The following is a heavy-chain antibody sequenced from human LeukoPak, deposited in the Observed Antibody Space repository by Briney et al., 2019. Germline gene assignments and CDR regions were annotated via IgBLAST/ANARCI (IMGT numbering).Heavy chain of an antibody. CDR3: AKRLLVGTTVRPYFDY. D-gene: IGHD1-26*01. CDR2: ITGGGGGT. V-gene: IGHV3-23*01. Sequence: GGSLRLSCAASGFTFSTNAISWVRQAPGKGLEWVSTITGGGGGTYYADSVKGRFTISRDNSKHTLYLEMNSLRAEDTAVYYCAKRLLVGTTVRPYFDYWGQGTLVTVSS. CDR1: GFTFSTNA. J-gene: IGHJ4*02.